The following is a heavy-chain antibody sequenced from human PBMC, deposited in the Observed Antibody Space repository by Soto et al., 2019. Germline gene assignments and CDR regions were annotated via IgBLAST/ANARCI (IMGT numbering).Heavy chain of an antibody. CDR1: GGTFSSYT. CDR3: ARQPYDSSGYYFDY. V-gene: IGHV1-69*02. CDR2: IIPILGIA. Sequence: QVQLVQSGAEVKKPGSSVKVSCKASGGTFSSYTISWVRQAPGQGLEWMGRIIPILGIANYAQKFQGRVTITADKSTSTAYMELSSLRSEDTAVYYCARQPYDSSGYYFDYWGQGTLVTVSS. J-gene: IGHJ4*02. D-gene: IGHD3-22*01.